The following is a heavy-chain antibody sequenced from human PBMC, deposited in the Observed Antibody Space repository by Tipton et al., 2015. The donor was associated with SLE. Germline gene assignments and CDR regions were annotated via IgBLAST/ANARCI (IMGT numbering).Heavy chain of an antibody. J-gene: IGHJ1*01. V-gene: IGHV4-59*01. CDR1: GGSISSYY. Sequence: TLSLTCTVSGGSISSYYWSWIRRPPGKGLEWIGYIYYSGSTNYNPSLKSRVTISVDTAKNQFSLKLSSVTAADPAVYYCARVRGRGYFQHWGQGTLVTVSS. CDR3: ARVRGRGYFQH. D-gene: IGHD3-10*01. CDR2: IYYSGST.